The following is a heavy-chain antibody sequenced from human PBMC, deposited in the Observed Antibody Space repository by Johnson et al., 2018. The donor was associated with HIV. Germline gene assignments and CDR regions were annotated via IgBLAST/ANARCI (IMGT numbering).Heavy chain of an antibody. J-gene: IGHJ3*02. CDR2: IRYDGSNK. CDR3: ARDTSWSDTGSIDAFDI. Sequence: QVQLVESGGGVVQPGGSLRLSCAASGFTFSSYGMHWVRQAPGKGLEWVAFIRYDGSNKYYADSVKGRFTISRDNSKNTLYLQMNSLIAEDTAVYYCARDTSWSDTGSIDAFDIWGQGTMVTVSS. D-gene: IGHD1-14*01. CDR1: GFTFSSYG. V-gene: IGHV3-30*02.